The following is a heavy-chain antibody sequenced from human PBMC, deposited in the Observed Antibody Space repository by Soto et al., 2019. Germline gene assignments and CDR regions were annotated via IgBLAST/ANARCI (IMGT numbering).Heavy chain of an antibody. Sequence: QVQLVQSGAEVKKPGASVKVSCKASGYTFTSYYMHWVRQAPGQGLEWMGIINPSGGSTSYAQKFQGRVTMTRDTSTSTVYMELSSLRSEDTAVYYCARDFIGVGATTNAFDLWGQGTMVTVSS. CDR3: ARDFIGVGATTNAFDL. V-gene: IGHV1-46*01. CDR2: INPSGGST. CDR1: GYTFTSYY. J-gene: IGHJ3*01. D-gene: IGHD1-26*01.